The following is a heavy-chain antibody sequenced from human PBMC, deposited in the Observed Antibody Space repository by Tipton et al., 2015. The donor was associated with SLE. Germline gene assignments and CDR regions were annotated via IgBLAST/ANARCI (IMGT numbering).Heavy chain of an antibody. CDR2: IYYIGSGST. D-gene: IGHD5-12*01. V-gene: IGHV4-31*03. CDR3: ARDRSRGYGSFDD. CDR1: GGSVSSVGYY. J-gene: IGHJ4*02. Sequence: LRLSCTVSGGSVSSVGYYWSWIRLQPGKGLEWIGYIYYIGSGSTSYNPSLKSRLTISVDTSENQFSLKLSSVTAADTAVYYCARDRSRGYGSFDDWGQGTLVTVSS.